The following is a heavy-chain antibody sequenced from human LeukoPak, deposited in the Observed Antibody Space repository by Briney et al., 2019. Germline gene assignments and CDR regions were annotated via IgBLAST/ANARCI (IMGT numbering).Heavy chain of an antibody. Sequence: PGGSLRLSCAASGFTSSSYAMHWVRQAPGKGLEYVSAISSNGGSTYYANSVKGRFTISRDNSKNTLYLQMGSLRAEDMAVYYCARGPYSGSLLIDYWGQGTLVTVSS. CDR2: ISSNGGST. J-gene: IGHJ4*02. D-gene: IGHD1-26*01. V-gene: IGHV3-64*01. CDR1: GFTSSSYA. CDR3: ARGPYSGSLLIDY.